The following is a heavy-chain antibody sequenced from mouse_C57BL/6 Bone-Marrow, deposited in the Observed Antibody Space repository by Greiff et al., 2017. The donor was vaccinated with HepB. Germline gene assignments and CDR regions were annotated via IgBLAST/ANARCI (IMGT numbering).Heavy chain of an antibody. J-gene: IGHJ2*01. Sequence: QVHVKQSGAELARPGASVKLSCKASGYTFTSYGISWVKQRTGQGLEWIGEIYPRSGNTYYNEKFKGKATLTADKSSSTAYMELRSLTSEDSAVYFCARWYYGSSRSYSHWGQGTTLTVSS. V-gene: IGHV1-81*01. CDR3: ARWYYGSSRSYSH. CDR1: GYTFTSYG. D-gene: IGHD1-1*01. CDR2: IYPRSGNT.